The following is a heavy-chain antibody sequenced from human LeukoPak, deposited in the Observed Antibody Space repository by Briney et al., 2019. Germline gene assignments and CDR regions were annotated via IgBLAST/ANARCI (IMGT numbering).Heavy chain of an antibody. Sequence: KSSETLSLTCTVSGVSITTYYWSWIRQPPGKGLEWIGYIYHSGSTNYNPSLKSRVTISVDTSKNQFYLKLNSVTAADTAVYYCASQSRWDRPGDYYYYMDVWGKGTTVIVSS. CDR3: ASQSRWDRPGDYYYYMDV. V-gene: IGHV4-59*12. CDR1: GVSITTYY. CDR2: IYHSGST. D-gene: IGHD6-13*01. J-gene: IGHJ6*03.